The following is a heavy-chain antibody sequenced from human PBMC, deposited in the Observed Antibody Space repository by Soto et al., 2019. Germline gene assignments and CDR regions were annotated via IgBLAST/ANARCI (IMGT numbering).Heavy chain of an antibody. Sequence: PSETLSLTCTVSGGSISSGDYYWSWIRQPPGKGLEWIGYIYYSGSTYYNPSLKSRVTISVDTSKNQFSLKLSSVTAADTAVYYCARHPSRRYYDSSGYYYPLVYGMDVWGQGTTVTVSS. CDR3: ARHPSRRYYDSSGYYYPLVYGMDV. CDR1: GGSISSGDYY. J-gene: IGHJ6*02. D-gene: IGHD3-22*01. CDR2: IYYSGST. V-gene: IGHV4-30-4*01.